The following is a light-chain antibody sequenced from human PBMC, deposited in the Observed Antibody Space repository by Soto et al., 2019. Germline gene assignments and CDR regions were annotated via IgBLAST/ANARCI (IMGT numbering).Light chain of an antibody. CDR2: GAS. V-gene: IGKV3-20*01. CDR1: QSVNSR. CDR3: QQYFTSPIT. J-gene: IGKJ5*01. Sequence: IVLTHSQGNLALSPWQRPTLSCRASQSVNSRLAWYQHKPGQAPRLLISGASNRAGGIPARFSAWGSGTDFTLTISRVDPADFAFYYCQQYFTSPITFGQGTRLEIK.